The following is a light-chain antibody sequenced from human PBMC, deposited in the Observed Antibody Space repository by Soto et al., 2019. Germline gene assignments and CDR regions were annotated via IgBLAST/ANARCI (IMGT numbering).Light chain of an antibody. CDR3: SSYAGSSTYV. CDR2: EVS. V-gene: IGLV2-8*01. J-gene: IGLJ1*01. CDR1: SSDVGGYDY. Sequence: QSALTQPPSASGSPGQSVTISCTGTSSDVGGYDYVSWYQQHPGKAPKLMIYEVSKRPSGVPDRFSGSKSGNTASLTVSGLQAEDEADYYCSSYAGSSTYVFGTGTKATVL.